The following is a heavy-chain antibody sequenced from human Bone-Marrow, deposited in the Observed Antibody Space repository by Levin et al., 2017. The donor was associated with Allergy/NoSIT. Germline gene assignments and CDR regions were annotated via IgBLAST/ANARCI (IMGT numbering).Heavy chain of an antibody. D-gene: IGHD1-7*01. CDR1: GFTFSDYS. CDR3: ARRELPLY. J-gene: IGHJ4*02. CDR2: ISSSSTYI. V-gene: IGHV3-21*01. Sequence: GESLKISCAASGFTFSDYSMHWVRQAPGKGLEWVSSISSSSTYIYYADSVKGRFTISRDNAKNSLYLQMNSLRAEDTAVYYCARRELPLYWGQGSLVTVSS.